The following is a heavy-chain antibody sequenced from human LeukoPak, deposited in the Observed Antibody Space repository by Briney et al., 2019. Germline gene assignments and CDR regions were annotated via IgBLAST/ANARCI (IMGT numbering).Heavy chain of an antibody. CDR1: GFTFDDYA. CDR2: ISWNSGSI. J-gene: IGHJ4*02. D-gene: IGHD6-19*01. CDR3: ALVNIAVAGSSFDY. V-gene: IGHV3-9*01. Sequence: GRSLRLSCAASGFTFDDYAMHWVRQAPGKGLEWVSGISWNSGSIGYADSVKGRFTISRDNAKNSLYLQMNSLRAEDTALYYCALVNIAVAGSSFDYWGQGTLVTVSS.